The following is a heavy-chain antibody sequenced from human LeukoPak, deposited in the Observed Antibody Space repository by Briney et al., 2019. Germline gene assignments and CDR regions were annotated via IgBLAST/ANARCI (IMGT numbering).Heavy chain of an antibody. V-gene: IGHV4-38-2*02. CDR3: ARDPVGYCSGGSCYFVGWFDP. J-gene: IGHJ5*02. D-gene: IGHD2-15*01. CDR2: IYHSGST. CDR1: GYSISSGYY. Sequence: PSETLSLTCTVSGYSISSGYYWGWIRQPPGKGLEWIGSIYHSGSTYYNPSLKSRVTISVDTSKNQFSLKLSSVTAADTAVYYCARDPVGYCSGGSCYFVGWFDPWGQGTLVTVSS.